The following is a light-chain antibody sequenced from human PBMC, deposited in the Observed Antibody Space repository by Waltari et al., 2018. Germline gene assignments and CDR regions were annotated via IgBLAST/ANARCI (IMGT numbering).Light chain of an antibody. V-gene: IGLV3-1*01. CDR1: GLGNRY. Sequence: SYDLTQPPSVSVSPGQTASISCSGEGLGNRYAYWYQPKPGQTPVLVIYQDNRRPSGIPARFSGSNSGNTATLTISGTQPMDEADYYCQAWDDTVVFGGGTELTVL. CDR2: QDN. J-gene: IGLJ2*01. CDR3: QAWDDTVV.